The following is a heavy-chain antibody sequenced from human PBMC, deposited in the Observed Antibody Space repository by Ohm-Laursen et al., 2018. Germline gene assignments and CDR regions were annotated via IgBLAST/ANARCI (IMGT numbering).Heavy chain of an antibody. V-gene: IGHV3-9*01. CDR2: ISWNSGSI. D-gene: IGHD6-19*01. Sequence: SLRLSCAASGFTFSSYWMPWVRQAPGKGLEWVSGISWNSGSIGYADSVKGRFTISRDNAKNSLYLQMNSLRDEDTALYYCAKGRGIAVADPFEYWGQGTLVTVSS. J-gene: IGHJ4*02. CDR3: AKGRGIAVADPFEY. CDR1: GFTFSSYW.